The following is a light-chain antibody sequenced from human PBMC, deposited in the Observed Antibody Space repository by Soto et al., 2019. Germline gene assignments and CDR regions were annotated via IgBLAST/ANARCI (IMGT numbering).Light chain of an antibody. CDR2: DVS. J-gene: IGLJ1*01. V-gene: IGLV2-14*01. Sequence: QSALTQPASVSGSPGQSITISCTGTSSDVGGYNYVSWYQQHPGKAPKLMIYDVSNRPSGVSNHFSGSKSGNTASLTISGLQSEDEADYYCSSYIGTTLLVFGTGTKLTVL. CDR3: SSYIGTTLLV. CDR1: SSDVGGYNY.